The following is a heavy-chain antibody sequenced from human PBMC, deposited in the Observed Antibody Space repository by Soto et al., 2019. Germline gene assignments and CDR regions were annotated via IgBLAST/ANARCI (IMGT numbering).Heavy chain of an antibody. J-gene: IGHJ4*02. Sequence: GGSLRLSCAASGFTFSNAWMSWVRQAPGKGMEWVGRIKSKTDGGTTDYAAPVKGRFTISRDDSKNTLYLQMNSLKTEDTAVYYCTTTQHHLEPILFDYWGQGTPVTVSS. CDR1: GFTFSNAW. V-gene: IGHV3-15*01. D-gene: IGHD1-1*01. CDR3: TTTQHHLEPILFDY. CDR2: IKSKTDGGTT.